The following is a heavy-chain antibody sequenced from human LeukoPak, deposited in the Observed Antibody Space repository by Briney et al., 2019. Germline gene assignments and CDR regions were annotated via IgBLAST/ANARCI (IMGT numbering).Heavy chain of an antibody. CDR2: IYYSGST. CDR3: ARAREVRGPLFDY. Sequence: RPSETLSLTCAVYGGSFSGYYWSWIRQPPGKGLEWIGYIYYSGSTNYNPSLKSRVTISVDASKNQFSLKLSSVTAADTAVYYCARAREVRGPLFDYWGQGTLVTASS. V-gene: IGHV4-59*01. CDR1: GGSFSGYY. D-gene: IGHD3-10*01. J-gene: IGHJ4*02.